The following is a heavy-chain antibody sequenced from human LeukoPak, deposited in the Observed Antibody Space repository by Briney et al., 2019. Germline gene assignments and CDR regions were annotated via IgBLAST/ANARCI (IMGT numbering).Heavy chain of an antibody. CDR1: GGSISRSSYY. Sequence: PSETLSLTCTVSGGSISRSSYYWGWIRQPPGKGLEWIASIYYSGNTFYNPSLKSRVTISVDTSKNQFSLRLSSVTAADTAIYYCARVAASGTGPDYWGQGTLVTVSS. V-gene: IGHV4-39*07. J-gene: IGHJ4*02. D-gene: IGHD6-13*01. CDR2: IYYSGNT. CDR3: ARVAASGTGPDY.